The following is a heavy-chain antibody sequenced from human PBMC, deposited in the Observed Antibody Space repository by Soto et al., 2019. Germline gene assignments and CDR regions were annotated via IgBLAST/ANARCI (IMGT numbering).Heavy chain of an antibody. CDR3: ARDIFSMTTVAPAGY. J-gene: IGHJ4*02. CDR1: GFTFSSYS. D-gene: IGHD4-17*01. Sequence: GGSLRLSCAASGFTFSSYSMNWVRQAPGKGLEWVSSISSSSSYRYYTDSVKGRFTISRDNAKNSLYLQINSLRAEDTAVYYCARDIFSMTTVAPAGYWGQGTLVTVSS. CDR2: ISSSSSYR. V-gene: IGHV3-21*01.